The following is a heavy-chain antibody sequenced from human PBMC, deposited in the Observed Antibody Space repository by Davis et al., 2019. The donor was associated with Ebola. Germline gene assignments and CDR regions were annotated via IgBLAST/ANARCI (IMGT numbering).Heavy chain of an antibody. Sequence: MPSETLSPTCTVSGGSITGYSWNWIRQSPGKGLEWIGFITYTGYTTYNPSLKSRVSMSVDPSGNHFSLDLKSVTAADTAVYYCARDSVGALDVWGHGTMVTVS. J-gene: IGHJ3*01. V-gene: IGHV4-59*01. CDR2: ITYTGYT. CDR3: ARDSVGALDV. CDR1: GGSITGYS.